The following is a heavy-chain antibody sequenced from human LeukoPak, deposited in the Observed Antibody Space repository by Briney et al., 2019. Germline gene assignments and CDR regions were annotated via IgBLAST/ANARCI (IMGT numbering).Heavy chain of an antibody. Sequence: PGGSLRLSCAASGFTFSNSAMTWVRQAPGKGLDWVSAINGDGGRTYHADSVKDRFTISRDNSKNTLYLQMNSLRVEDTAVYYCAKDIKGTNYYYYGMGAWGQGTTVTVSS. J-gene: IGHJ6*02. CDR2: INGDGGRT. D-gene: IGHD1-14*01. CDR1: GFTFSNSA. CDR3: AKDIKGTNYYYYGMGA. V-gene: IGHV3-23*01.